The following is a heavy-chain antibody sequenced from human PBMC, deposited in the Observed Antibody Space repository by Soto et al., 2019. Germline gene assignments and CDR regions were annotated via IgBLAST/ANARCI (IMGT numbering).Heavy chain of an antibody. CDR3: ASLTSWSQEYYYGMDV. J-gene: IGHJ6*02. V-gene: IGHV3-49*04. D-gene: IGHD2-2*01. CDR2: IRSKGYGGTT. Sequence: GGSLRLSCAASGFVCSSYDMSWVRQAPGKGLEWLSFIRSKGYGGTTESAASVRGRFITSRDDSKSIAYLQMNSLKTEDTAVYYCASLTSWSQEYYYGMDVWGQGTTVTVSS. CDR1: GFVCSSYD.